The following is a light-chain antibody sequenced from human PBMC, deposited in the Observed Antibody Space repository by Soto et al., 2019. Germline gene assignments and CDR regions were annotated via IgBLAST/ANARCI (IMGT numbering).Light chain of an antibody. CDR2: NNN. J-gene: IGLJ1*01. Sequence: QSVLTQPPSASGTPGQRVTISCSGSSSNVGVNSVNWYQQVPGTTPRLLMYNNNQRPSGVPDRFSGSKSGTSASLAISGLQSEDEADYYCAAWDDSLNPSYVFGTGTKLTVL. V-gene: IGLV1-44*01. CDR3: AAWDDSLNPSYV. CDR1: SSNVGVNS.